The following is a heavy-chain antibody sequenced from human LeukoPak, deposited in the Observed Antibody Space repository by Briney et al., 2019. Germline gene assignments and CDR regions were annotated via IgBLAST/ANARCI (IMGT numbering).Heavy chain of an antibody. CDR1: GGSFNGYY. D-gene: IGHD3-10*01. CDR2: INHSGST. CDR3: ARGPYYYGSGSPGYYYYYYMDV. V-gene: IGHV4-34*01. J-gene: IGHJ6*03. Sequence: SETLSLTCAVYGGSFNGYYWSWIRQPPGKGLEWIGEINHSGSTNYSPSLKSRVTLSVDTSKNQFSLKLSSVTAADTAVYYCARGPYYYGSGSPGYYYYYYMDVWGKGTTVTISS.